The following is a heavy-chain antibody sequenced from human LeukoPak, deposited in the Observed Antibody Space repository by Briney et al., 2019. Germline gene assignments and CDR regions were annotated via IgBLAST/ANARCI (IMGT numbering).Heavy chain of an antibody. D-gene: IGHD3-10*01. V-gene: IGHV4-59*01. J-gene: IGHJ4*02. CDR3: ARGLEYYYGSGSLDY. CDR2: IYYSGST. CDR1: GGSISSYY. Sequence: SETLSLTCTVSGGSISSYYWSWIRQPPGKGLEWIGYIYYSGSTNYNPSLKSRVTISVDTSKNQFSLKLSSVTAADTAVYYCARGLEYYYGSGSLDYWGQGTLVTVSS.